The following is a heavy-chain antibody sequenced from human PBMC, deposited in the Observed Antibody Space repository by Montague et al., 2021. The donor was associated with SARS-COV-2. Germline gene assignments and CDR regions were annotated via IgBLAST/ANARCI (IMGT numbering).Heavy chain of an antibody. CDR1: GGSFSGYY. J-gene: IGHJ6*03. V-gene: IGHV4-34*01. Sequence: ETRSLTCAVYGGSFSGYYWIWIRQPPGKGLEWIGEINHSGSTNYNPSLKSRVTISVDTSKNQFSLKLSSVTAADTAVYYCARGRTLNYYYYMDVWDKGTTVTVSS. CDR2: INHSGST. CDR3: ARGRTLNYYYYMDV. D-gene: IGHD2-15*01.